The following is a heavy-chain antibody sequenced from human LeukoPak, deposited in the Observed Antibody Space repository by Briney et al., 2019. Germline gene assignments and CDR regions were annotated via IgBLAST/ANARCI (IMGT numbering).Heavy chain of an antibody. V-gene: IGHV4-39*01. CDR1: GGFVHNSRYY. CDR3: ARTGGYEQFDY. J-gene: IGHJ4*02. Sequence: KPSETLSLTCTVSGGFVHNSRYYWGWIRQTPGKGLEWIATIYYSGTTYYNPSLKSRVTISVATSNTQFSLEVNSMTVADTGVYYCARTGGYEQFDYWGQGVLVTVSS. D-gene: IGHD5-12*01. CDR2: IYYSGTT.